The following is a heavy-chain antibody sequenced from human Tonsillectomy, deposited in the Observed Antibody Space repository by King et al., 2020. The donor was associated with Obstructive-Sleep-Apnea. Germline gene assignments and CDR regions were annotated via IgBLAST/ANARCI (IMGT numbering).Heavy chain of an antibody. CDR1: GFTFDDYA. CDR3: AKDLSWYGAASYYYGRDV. CDR2: ISWNSGSI. Sequence: VQLVESGGGLVQPGRSLRLSCAASGFTFDDYAMHWVRQAPGKGLEWVSGISWNSGSIDYADSVKGRFTISRDNAKNSLYLQMNSRRAEDTVLYYCAKDLSWYGAASYYYGRDVWGQGTTVTLSS. D-gene: IGHD2-15*01. J-gene: IGHJ6*02. V-gene: IGHV3-9*01.